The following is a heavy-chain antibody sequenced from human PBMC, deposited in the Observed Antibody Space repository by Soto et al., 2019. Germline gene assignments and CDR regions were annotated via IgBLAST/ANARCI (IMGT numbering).Heavy chain of an antibody. J-gene: IGHJ3*02. CDR1: GYTFTSYG. CDR2: ISAYNGNT. Sequence: ASVKVSCKASGYTFTSYGISWVRQAPGQGLEWMGWISAYNGNTNYAKKLQGRVTMNTATSTSNAYMELRSLRSDDTAVYSGSRETRGVNLVGSAFDIWGQGTMVTVSS. D-gene: IGHD1-26*01. CDR3: SRETRGVNLVGSAFDI. V-gene: IGHV1-18*01.